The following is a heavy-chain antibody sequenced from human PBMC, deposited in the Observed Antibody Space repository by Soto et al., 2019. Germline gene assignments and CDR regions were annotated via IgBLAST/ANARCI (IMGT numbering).Heavy chain of an antibody. CDR2: IYWDDDK. Sequence: QITLKESGPPLVKPTQTLTLTCTFSGFSLSTSGVGVGWIRQPPGKALEWLALIYWDDDKRYSPSLKSRLTITKDSSKSHVVLTMTNMDPVDTATYYCAHRRGGGVYDHYFFDCWGQGTLVTASS. CDR3: AHRRGGGVYDHYFFDC. J-gene: IGHJ4*02. CDR1: GFSLSTSGVG. D-gene: IGHD5-12*01. V-gene: IGHV2-5*02.